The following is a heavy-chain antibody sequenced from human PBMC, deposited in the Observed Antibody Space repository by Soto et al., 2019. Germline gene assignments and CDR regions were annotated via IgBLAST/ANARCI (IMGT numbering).Heavy chain of an antibody. J-gene: IGHJ4*02. CDR3: AHTVAVSSSWFGPIYY. CDR2: IYWDDDK. V-gene: IGHV2-5*02. D-gene: IGHD6-13*01. CDR1: GFSLSTTGVG. Sequence: HITLKESGPTLVKPTQTHTLTCTWSGFSLSTTGVGVSWIRQPPQKAREWLAVIYWDDDKRYSPFLQSSLTITKDTSKNQVGITMKNMDPVDTATYYCAHTVAVSSSWFGPIYYGGQGTLVTVSP.